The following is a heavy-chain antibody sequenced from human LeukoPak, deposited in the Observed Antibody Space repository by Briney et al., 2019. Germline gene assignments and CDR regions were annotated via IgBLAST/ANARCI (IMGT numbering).Heavy chain of an antibody. J-gene: IGHJ4*02. D-gene: IGHD3-3*01. CDR2: ISSSSSYI. V-gene: IGHV3-21*01. CDR1: GFTFSSYT. Sequence: GGFLRLSCAASGFTFSSYTMNWVRQTPGKGLEWVSSISSSSSYIYYADSVKGRFTISRDNAKNSLYLQMNSLRAEDTAVYYCARDERYDFWSGYLYYFDYWGQGTLVTVSS. CDR3: ARDERYDFWSGYLYYFDY.